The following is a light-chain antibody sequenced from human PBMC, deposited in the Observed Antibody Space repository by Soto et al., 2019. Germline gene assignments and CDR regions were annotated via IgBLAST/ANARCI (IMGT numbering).Light chain of an antibody. CDR3: QQSYSTPST. Sequence: DIQMTQSPSSLSASVGDRVTITCRASQSISSYLNWYQQKPGKAPKLLIYAASSLQSEVPSRFSGSGSGTDFTLTISSLQPEDFATYYCQQSYSTPSTFGQGTKLEIK. CDR1: QSISSY. J-gene: IGKJ2*01. V-gene: IGKV1-39*01. CDR2: AAS.